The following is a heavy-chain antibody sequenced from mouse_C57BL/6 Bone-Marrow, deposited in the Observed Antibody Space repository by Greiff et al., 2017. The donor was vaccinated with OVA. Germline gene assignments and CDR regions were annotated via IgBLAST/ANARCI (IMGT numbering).Heavy chain of an antibody. J-gene: IGHJ1*03. CDR3: IPAYWYFDV. CDR1: GFNIKDDY. CDR2: IDPENGDT. V-gene: IGHV14-4*01. Sequence: EVKLMESGAELVRPGASVKLSCTASGFNIKDDYMHWVKQRPEQGLEWIGWIDPENGDTEYASKFQGKATITADTSSNTAYLQLSSLTSEDTAVYYCIPAYWYFDVWGTGTTVTVSS.